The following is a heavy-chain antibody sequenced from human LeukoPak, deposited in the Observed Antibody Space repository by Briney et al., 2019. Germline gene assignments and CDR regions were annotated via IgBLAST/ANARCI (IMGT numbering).Heavy chain of an antibody. CDR1: GDSVSSNSAA. J-gene: IGHJ4*02. Sequence: SQTLSLTCAISGDSVSSNSAAWNWIRQSPSRGLEWLGRTYYRSKWYNDYAVSVKSRITISPDTSKNQFSLQLNSVTPEDTAVYYCARVGGTYYDFWSGFLDAYYFDYWGQGTLVTVSS. D-gene: IGHD3-3*01. CDR3: ARVGGTYYDFWSGFLDAYYFDY. V-gene: IGHV6-1*01. CDR2: TYYRSKWYN.